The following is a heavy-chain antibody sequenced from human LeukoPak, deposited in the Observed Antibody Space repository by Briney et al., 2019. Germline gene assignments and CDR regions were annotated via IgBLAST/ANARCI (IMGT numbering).Heavy chain of an antibody. J-gene: IGHJ4*02. CDR1: GFTFSSYD. Sequence: PGGSLRLSCAASGFTFSSYDMSWVRQAPGKGLEWVSGIRGSGGTTYYADSVKGRFTISRDNSRNTLYLQMNSLRAEDTAVYYCAKASRAAADSSLDYWGQGTLVTVSS. V-gene: IGHV3-23*01. CDR2: IRGSGGTT. CDR3: AKASRAAADSSLDY. D-gene: IGHD6-13*01.